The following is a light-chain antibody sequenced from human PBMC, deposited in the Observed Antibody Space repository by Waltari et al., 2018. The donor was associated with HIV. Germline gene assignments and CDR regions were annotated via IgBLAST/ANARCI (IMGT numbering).Light chain of an antibody. CDR1: SSNIGAGYD. J-gene: IGLJ2*01. CDR3: QSYDSSLSGSV. CDR2: GNS. Sequence: QAVLTQPPSVSGAPGLRVTIPCTGSSSNIGAGYDVHWYQNLPVTAPKPLIYGNSNRPSGVPDRFSGSKSGTSASLAIAGLQAEDEAEYYCQSYDSSLSGSVFGGGTKLTVL. V-gene: IGLV1-40*01.